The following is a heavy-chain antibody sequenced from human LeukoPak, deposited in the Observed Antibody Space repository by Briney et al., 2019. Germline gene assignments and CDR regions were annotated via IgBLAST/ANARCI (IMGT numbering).Heavy chain of an antibody. CDR2: ISGSGGVT. J-gene: IGHJ4*02. CDR1: GFTFSSYA. V-gene: IGHV3-23*01. CDR3: AKDLRVGVVSYFDY. Sequence: GGSLRLSCAAPGFTFSSYAMSWVRQAPGKGLEWVSGISGSGGVTYYADSVKGRFTISRDNSKNTLYLQINSLRAEDTAVYYCAKDLRVGVVSYFDYWGQGTLVTVSS. D-gene: IGHD1-26*01.